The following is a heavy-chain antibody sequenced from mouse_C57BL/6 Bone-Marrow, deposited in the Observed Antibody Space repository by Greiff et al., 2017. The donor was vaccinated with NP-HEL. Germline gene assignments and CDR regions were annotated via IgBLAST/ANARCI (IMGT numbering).Heavy chain of an antibody. J-gene: IGHJ2*01. CDR1: GYAFSSSW. CDR3: ARNYGSP. D-gene: IGHD1-1*01. V-gene: IGHV1-82*01. CDR2: IYPGDGDT. Sequence: QVQLQQSGPELVKPGASVKISCKASGYAFSSSWMNWVKQRPGKGLEWIGRIYPGDGDTNYNGKFKGKATLTAGKSSSTAYMQLSSLTSEDSAVYFCARNYGSPWGQGTTLTVSS.